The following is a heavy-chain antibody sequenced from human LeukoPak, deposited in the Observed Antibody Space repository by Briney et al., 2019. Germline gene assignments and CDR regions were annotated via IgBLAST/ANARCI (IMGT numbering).Heavy chain of an antibody. CDR1: GGTFSSYA. V-gene: IGHV1-69*04. J-gene: IGHJ6*02. D-gene: IGHD6-19*01. CDR3: ARADSSGWTGYGMDV. Sequence: ASVKVSCKASGGTFSSYAISWVRQAPGQGLEWMGRIIPILGIANYAQKFQGRVTITADKSTSTAYMELSSLRSEDTTVYYCARADSSGWTGYGMDVWGQGTTVTVSS. CDR2: IIPILGIA.